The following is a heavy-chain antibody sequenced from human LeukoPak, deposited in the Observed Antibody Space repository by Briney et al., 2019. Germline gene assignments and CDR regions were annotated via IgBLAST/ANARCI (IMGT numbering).Heavy chain of an antibody. D-gene: IGHD2-15*01. V-gene: IGHV3-48*01. J-gene: IGHJ5*01. CDR3: ARDVGYCSGGSCYRWFAS. CDR1: GFTFSSYS. CDR2: ISTSSAAM. Sequence: GGSLRLSCAASGFTFSSYSISWVRQAPGKGLEWVSYISTSSAAMYYADSVKGRFTISRDDARNSVSLQMNSLRADDTAVYYCARDVGYCSGGSCYRWFASWGQGTLVIVSS.